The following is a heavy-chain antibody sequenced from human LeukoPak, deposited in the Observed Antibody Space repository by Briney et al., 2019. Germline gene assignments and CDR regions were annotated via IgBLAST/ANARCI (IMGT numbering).Heavy chain of an antibody. CDR1: GFTFSSYA. V-gene: IGHV3-30-3*01. J-gene: IGHJ6*03. Sequence: GRSLRLSCAASGFTFSSYAMHWVRQAPGKGLEWVAVISYDGSNKYYADSVKGRFTISRDNSKNTLYLQMNSLRAEDTAVYYCARDRDQLLCMDVWGKGTTVTVSS. CDR3: ARDRDQLLCMDV. D-gene: IGHD2-2*01. CDR2: ISYDGSNK.